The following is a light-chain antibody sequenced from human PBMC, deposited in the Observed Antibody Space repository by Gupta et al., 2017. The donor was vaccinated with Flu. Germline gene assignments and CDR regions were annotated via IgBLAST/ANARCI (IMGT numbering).Light chain of an antibody. CDR2: DAS. J-gene: IGKJ2*02. CDR3: QQSDNARST. CDR1: QSVSSY. Sequence: PATLSVSPGETATISCRASQSVSSYLAWYQHKPGQAPRFLIYDASNRATGIPARFSGSGSGTDFTLTISSMQPEDFAIYYCQQSDNARSTFGQGTKLEIK. V-gene: IGKV3-11*01.